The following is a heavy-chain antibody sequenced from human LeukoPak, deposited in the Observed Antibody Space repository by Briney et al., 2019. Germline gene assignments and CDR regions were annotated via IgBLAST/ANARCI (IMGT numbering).Heavy chain of an antibody. V-gene: IGHV1-2*02. CDR3: ARGRGTTSSNFDY. D-gene: IGHD2-2*01. Sequence: ASVKVSCKASGYTFTGDYMHWVRQAPGQGLEWMGWINPNNGGTNYAQKFQGRVTMTRDTSISTAYMELSRLTSDDTAVYYCARGRGTTSSNFDYWGQGTLVTVSS. CDR1: GYTFTGDY. J-gene: IGHJ4*02. CDR2: INPNNGGT.